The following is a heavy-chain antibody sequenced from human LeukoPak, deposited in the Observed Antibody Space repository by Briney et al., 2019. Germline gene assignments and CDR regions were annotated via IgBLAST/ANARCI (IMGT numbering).Heavy chain of an antibody. Sequence: PGGSLRLSCAASGFTFSSYGMSWVRQAPGKGLEWVSVIYSGGSTYYADSVKGRFTISRDNSKNTLYLQMNSLRAEDTAVYYCARGGSSGSYISWFDPWGQGTLVTVSS. V-gene: IGHV3-53*01. D-gene: IGHD1-26*01. CDR3: ARGGSSGSYISWFDP. CDR2: IYSGGST. CDR1: GFTFSSYG. J-gene: IGHJ5*02.